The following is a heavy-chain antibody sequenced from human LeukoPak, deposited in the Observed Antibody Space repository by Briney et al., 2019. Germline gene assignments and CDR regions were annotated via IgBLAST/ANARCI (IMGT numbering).Heavy chain of an antibody. CDR1: GYTFTGYY. CDR3: ARDFGSFCDY. V-gene: IGHV1-46*01. J-gene: IGHJ4*02. D-gene: IGHD3-10*01. Sequence: ASVKVSCKASGYTFTGYYMHWVRQAPGPGLEWMGIINPSGGSTNYAQKFQCRVTMTRDTSTSTVYMELSSLRSEDTAVYYCARDFGSFCDYWGQGTLVTVSS. CDR2: INPSGGST.